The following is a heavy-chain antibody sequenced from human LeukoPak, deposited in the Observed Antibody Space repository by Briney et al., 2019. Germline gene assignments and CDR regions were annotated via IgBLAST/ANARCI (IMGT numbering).Heavy chain of an antibody. D-gene: IGHD6-13*01. CDR1: GFTFSSYA. J-gene: IGHJ4*02. V-gene: IGHV3-64D*06. CDR2: ISSNGGST. Sequence: GGALRLSCSASGFTFSSYAMHWVRQAPGEGLECVSAISSNGGSTYYADSVKGRFTISRDNSKNTLYLQMSSLRAEDTAVYYCATDPPLIAAAGTGAVDYWGQGTLVTVSS. CDR3: ATDPPLIAAAGTGAVDY.